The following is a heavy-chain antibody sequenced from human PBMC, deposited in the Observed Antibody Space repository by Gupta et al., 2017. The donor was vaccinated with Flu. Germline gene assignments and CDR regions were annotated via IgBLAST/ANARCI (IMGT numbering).Heavy chain of an antibody. CDR1: GFTFRSYE. Sequence: EVQLVGSGGGLVQPGGSLRLSCAASGFTFRSYEMNWVRQAPGKGLEWVSYISSSGSTIYYADSVKGRFTISRDNAKNSLYLQMNSLRAEDTAVYYCARSQPDGYSSGWSSDYWGQGTLVTVSS. D-gene: IGHD6-19*01. J-gene: IGHJ4*02. V-gene: IGHV3-48*03. CDR3: ARSQPDGYSSGWSSDY. CDR2: ISSSGSTI.